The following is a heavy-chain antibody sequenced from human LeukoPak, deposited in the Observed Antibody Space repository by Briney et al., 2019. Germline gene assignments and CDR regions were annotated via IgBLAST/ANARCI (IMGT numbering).Heavy chain of an antibody. CDR3: ALSPSGYSYGQIPYYFAY. V-gene: IGHV4-59*01. J-gene: IGHJ4*02. CDR1: GGSISSYY. D-gene: IGHD5-18*01. CDR2: ISYSGST. Sequence: KSSETLSLTCTVSGGSISSYYWSWIRQPPGKGLEWIGYISYSGSTNYNPSLKSRVTISVDTSKSQFSLKLSSVTAADTAVYYCALSPSGYSYGQIPYYFAYWGQGTLVTVSS.